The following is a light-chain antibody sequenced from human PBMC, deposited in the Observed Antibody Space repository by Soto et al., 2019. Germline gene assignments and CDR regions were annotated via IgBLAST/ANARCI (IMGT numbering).Light chain of an antibody. V-gene: IGKV3-11*01. CDR1: QSVSSY. Sequence: EIVLTQSPATLSLSPGERATLSCRASQSVSSYLAWYQQKPGQAPRLLIYAASNRATGIPASFSGSGSGTDFTLTISSLVPEDCAVYYCQQRSNWPPMYTFGQGTKLEIK. J-gene: IGKJ2*01. CDR3: QQRSNWPPMYT. CDR2: AAS.